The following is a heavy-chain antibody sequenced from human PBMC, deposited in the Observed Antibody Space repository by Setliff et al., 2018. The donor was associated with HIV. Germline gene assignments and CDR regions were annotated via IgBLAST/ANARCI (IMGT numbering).Heavy chain of an antibody. V-gene: IGHV4-34*01. Sequence: SETLSLTCAVYGGSFSNPYWGWIRQPPGKGLEWIGEINHSGNTHYNPSLTSRVTISVDTSKNQFSLKLYSVTAADTAVYYCARGRRGWLLTSLDYWGHGTLVTVSS. CDR3: ARGRRGWLLTSLDY. D-gene: IGHD2-21*02. CDR2: INHSGNT. CDR1: GGSFSNPY. J-gene: IGHJ4*01.